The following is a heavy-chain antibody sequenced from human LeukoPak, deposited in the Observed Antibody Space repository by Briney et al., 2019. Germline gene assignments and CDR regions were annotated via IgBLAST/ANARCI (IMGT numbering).Heavy chain of an antibody. CDR2: FDPEDGET. Sequence: GASMKVFCKVSGYTLTELSMHWVRQAPGKGLEWMGGFDPEDGETIYAQKFQGRVTMTEDTSTDTAYMELSSLRSEDTAVYYCATALSGYDLGTDYWGQGTLVTVSS. J-gene: IGHJ4*02. V-gene: IGHV1-24*01. CDR3: ATALSGYDLGTDY. CDR1: GYTLTELS. D-gene: IGHD5-12*01.